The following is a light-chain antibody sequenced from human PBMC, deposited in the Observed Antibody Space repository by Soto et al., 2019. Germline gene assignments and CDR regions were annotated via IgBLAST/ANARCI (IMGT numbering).Light chain of an antibody. CDR3: QQYPSYSPRW. CDR1: QTMSSW. CDR2: KAS. J-gene: IGKJ5*01. Sequence: DIQMTQSPSTLSGSVGDRVTITCLASQTMSSWLAWYQQKPGKAPKLLIYKASTLKSGVPSRFSGSGSGTEFTLTISSLQAEDWESYYWQQYPSYSPRWFGHGTRLEIK. V-gene: IGKV1-5*03.